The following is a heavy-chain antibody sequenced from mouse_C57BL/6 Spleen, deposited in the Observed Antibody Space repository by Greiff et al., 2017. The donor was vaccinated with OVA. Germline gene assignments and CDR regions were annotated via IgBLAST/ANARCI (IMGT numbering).Heavy chain of an antibody. CDR1: GYTFTSYG. D-gene: IGHD4-1*01. CDR2: IYPRSGNT. Sequence: VQLVESGAELARPGASVKLSCKASGYTFTSYGISWVKQRTGQGLEWIGEIYPRSGNTYYNEKFKGKATLTADKSSSTAYMELRSLTSEDSAVYFCATNWDDYAMDYWGQGTSVTVSS. J-gene: IGHJ4*01. CDR3: ATNWDDYAMDY. V-gene: IGHV1-81*01.